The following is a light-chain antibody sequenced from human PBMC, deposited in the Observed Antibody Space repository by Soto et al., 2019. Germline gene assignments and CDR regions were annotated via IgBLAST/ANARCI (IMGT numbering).Light chain of an antibody. Sequence: EIVLTQSPATLSLSPGERATLSCRASQSVRNYLAWYQQKPGQAPRLLIYDASSRATGIPDRFSGSGSGTDFTLSISRLEPEDFAVYYCQQYGTSPQTFGQGTKVDIK. V-gene: IGKV3-20*01. CDR2: DAS. CDR1: QSVRNY. J-gene: IGKJ1*01. CDR3: QQYGTSPQT.